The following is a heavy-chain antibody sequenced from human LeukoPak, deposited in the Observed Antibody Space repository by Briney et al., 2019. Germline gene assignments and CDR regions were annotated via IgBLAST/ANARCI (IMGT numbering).Heavy chain of an antibody. J-gene: IGHJ2*01. V-gene: IGHV3-23*01. CDR2: VSGSGVST. CDR3: AKAEPGIAVAGPNWYFDL. CDR1: GFTFSSYA. Sequence: GGSLRLSCAASGFTFSSYAMTWVRQAPGKGLEWVSAVSGSGVSTYYADSVKGRFTISRDNSKNTLYLQMNSLRAEDTAVYYCAKAEPGIAVAGPNWYFDLWGRGTLVTVSS. D-gene: IGHD6-19*01.